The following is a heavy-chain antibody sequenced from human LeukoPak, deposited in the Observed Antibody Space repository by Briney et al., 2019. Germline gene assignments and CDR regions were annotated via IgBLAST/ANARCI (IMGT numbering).Heavy chain of an antibody. J-gene: IGHJ6*02. CDR2: IIPILGIA. Sequence: SVKVSCTASGGTFSSYAISWVRQAPGQGLEWMGRIIPILGIANYAQKFQGRVTITADKSTSTAYVELRSLRSEDTAVDYCARDLVGDGSVWGQGTTVTVSS. V-gene: IGHV1-69*04. D-gene: IGHD5-24*01. CDR1: GGTFSSYA. CDR3: ARDLVGDGSV.